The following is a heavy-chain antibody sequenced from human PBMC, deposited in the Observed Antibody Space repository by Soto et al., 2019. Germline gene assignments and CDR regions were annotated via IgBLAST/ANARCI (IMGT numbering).Heavy chain of an antibody. CDR3: ARKGEEGWFDP. CDR2: IYSSGRT. Sequence: SETLSLTCAVSGYPISSSTSWGWIRQPPGKALEWIGHIYSSGRTYYNQSLKSRVTMSVDTSKNQSSLKLSSVTAVDTAVYYCARKGEEGWFDPWGQGTLVTVSS. CDR1: GYPISSSTS. J-gene: IGHJ5*02. V-gene: IGHV4-28*01. D-gene: IGHD2-21*01.